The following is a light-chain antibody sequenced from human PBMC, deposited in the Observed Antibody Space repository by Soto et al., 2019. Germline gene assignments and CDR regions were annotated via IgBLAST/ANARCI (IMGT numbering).Light chain of an antibody. Sequence: EIVMTQSPATLSVSPGERVTLSCRASQSVSSDLAWYHQKPGQAPRLLIYGVSTRATGIPARFSGSGSGTEFTLTINSLQSEDFTVYYCQQYNKWPLTFGQGTKVDIK. CDR1: QSVSSD. J-gene: IGKJ1*01. CDR3: QQYNKWPLT. V-gene: IGKV3-15*01. CDR2: GVS.